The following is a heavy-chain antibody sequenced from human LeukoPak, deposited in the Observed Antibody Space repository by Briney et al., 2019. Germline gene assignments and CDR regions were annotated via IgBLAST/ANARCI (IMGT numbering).Heavy chain of an antibody. J-gene: IGHJ5*02. Sequence: SETLSLTCAVYGGSFSGYYWTWIRQPPGKGLEWIGEINHSGSTNYNPSLKSRVTISVDTSKNQFSLKLSSVTAADTAVYYCARTSVYYYGSGSYLKRRYNWFDPWGQGTLVTVSS. CDR2: INHSGST. CDR3: ARTSVYYYGSGSYLKRRYNWFDP. CDR1: GGSFSGYY. D-gene: IGHD3-10*01. V-gene: IGHV4-34*01.